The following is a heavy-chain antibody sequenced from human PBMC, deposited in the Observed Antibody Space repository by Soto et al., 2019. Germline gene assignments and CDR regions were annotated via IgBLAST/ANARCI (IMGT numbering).Heavy chain of an antibody. CDR3: VKGYWKGDV. Sequence: EVQLLESGGGLVQPGGSLRLSCAASGFTFSTYAMNWVRQAPGNGLEWVSAISGSGGSIHYADSVKGRFTISRDNSKIALYVQMNSLRDEDTAVYHCVKGYWKGDVWGQGTTVTVSS. J-gene: IGHJ6*02. D-gene: IGHD1-1*01. CDR1: GFTFSTYA. CDR2: ISGSGGSI. V-gene: IGHV3-23*01.